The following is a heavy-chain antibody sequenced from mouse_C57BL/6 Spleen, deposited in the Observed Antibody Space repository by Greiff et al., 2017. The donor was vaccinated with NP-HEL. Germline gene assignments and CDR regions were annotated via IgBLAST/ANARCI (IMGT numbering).Heavy chain of an antibody. CDR3: ARSQLGWFAY. Sequence: EVKVEESGPGMVKPSQSLSLTCTVTGYSITSGYDWHWIRHFPGNKLEWMGYISYSGSTNYNPSLKSRISITHDTSKNHFFLKLNSVTTEDTATYYCARSQLGWFAYWGQGTLVTVAA. V-gene: IGHV3-1*01. CDR1: GYSITSGYD. J-gene: IGHJ3*01. D-gene: IGHD3-1*01. CDR2: ISYSGST.